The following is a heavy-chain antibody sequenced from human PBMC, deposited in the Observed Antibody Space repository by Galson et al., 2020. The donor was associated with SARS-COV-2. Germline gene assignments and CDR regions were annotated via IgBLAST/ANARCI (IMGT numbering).Heavy chain of an antibody. D-gene: IGHD3-3*01. J-gene: IGHJ5*02. V-gene: IGHV4-38-2*02. CDR1: GYSISSGNY. CDR2: IHPSGST. Sequence: SETLSLTCTVSGYSISSGNYWGWIRQPPGKGLEWNGSIHPSGSTYYNPSLKSRVTISVDTSKNQFSLKLSSVTAADTAVYYCARVQVRFLEWSLPSLFDPWGQGTLVTVSS. CDR3: ARVQVRFLEWSLPSLFDP.